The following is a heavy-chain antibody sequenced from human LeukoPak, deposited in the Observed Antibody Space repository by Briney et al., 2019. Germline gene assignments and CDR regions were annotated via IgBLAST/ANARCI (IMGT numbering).Heavy chain of an antibody. V-gene: IGHV3-9*01. Sequence: GGSLRLSCAASGFTFDDYAMHWVRHAPGKGLEWVSGISWNSGSIGYADSVKGRFTISRDNAKNSLYMQMNSLRAEDTALYYCARGPPYGGYFDYWGQGTLVTVSS. CDR2: ISWNSGSI. CDR1: GFTFDDYA. CDR3: ARGPPYGGYFDY. D-gene: IGHD4/OR15-4a*01. J-gene: IGHJ4*02.